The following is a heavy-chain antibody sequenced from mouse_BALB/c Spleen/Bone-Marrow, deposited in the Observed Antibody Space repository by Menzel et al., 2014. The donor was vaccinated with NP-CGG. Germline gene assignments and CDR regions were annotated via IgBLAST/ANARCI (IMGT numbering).Heavy chain of an antibody. CDR3: ARIYYGYEFTY. CDR1: GYTFTDYN. V-gene: IGHV1S29*02. Sequence: EVQLQESGPELLKPGASVKISCKASGYTFTDYNMHWVKQSHGKSLEWIGYIYPYNGVTAYNQKFKSKATLTVDNSSSTAYMEFRSLTSEESAVYYCARIYYGYEFTYWGQGTLVTVSA. D-gene: IGHD2-2*01. J-gene: IGHJ3*01. CDR2: IYPYNGVT.